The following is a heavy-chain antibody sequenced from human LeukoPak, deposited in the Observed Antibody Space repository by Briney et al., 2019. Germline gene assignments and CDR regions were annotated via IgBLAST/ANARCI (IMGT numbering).Heavy chain of an antibody. Sequence: SGPTLVKPPQTLTLTCTLSGFSLTTPGVHVGWVRQPPGRALEWLALIYWNDDKRYSPSLRNRLTITKDTSKNQVVLTMTNMDPVDTGTYYCTQFDYWGQGTLVTVSS. CDR1: GFSLTTPGVH. J-gene: IGHJ4*02. CDR3: TQFDY. V-gene: IGHV2-5*01. CDR2: IYWNDDK.